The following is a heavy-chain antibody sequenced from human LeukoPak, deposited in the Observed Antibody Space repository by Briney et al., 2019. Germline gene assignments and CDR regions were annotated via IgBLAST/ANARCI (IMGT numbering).Heavy chain of an antibody. V-gene: IGHV4-34*01. CDR3: ASRNFWSGYYPY. Sequence: SETLSLTRAVYGGSFSGYYWSWIRQPPGKGLEWIGEINHSGSTNYNPSLKSRVTISVDTSKNQFSLKLSSVTAADTAVYYCASRNFWSGYYPYWGQGTLVTVSS. J-gene: IGHJ4*02. D-gene: IGHD3-3*01. CDR1: GGSFSGYY. CDR2: INHSGST.